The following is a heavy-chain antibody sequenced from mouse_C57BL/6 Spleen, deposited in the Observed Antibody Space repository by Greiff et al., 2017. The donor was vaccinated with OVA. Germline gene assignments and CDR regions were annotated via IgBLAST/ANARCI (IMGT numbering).Heavy chain of an antibody. V-gene: IGHV1-39*01. D-gene: IGHD2-1*01. CDR1: GYSFTDYN. CDR2: INPNYGTT. Sequence: VQLKESGPELVKPGASVKISCKASGYSFTDYNMNWVKQSNGKSLEWIGVINPNYGTTSYNQKFKGKATLTVDQSSSTAYMQLNSLTSEDSAVYYCARGHYGNYEGFAYWGQGTLVTVSA. J-gene: IGHJ3*01. CDR3: ARGHYGNYEGFAY.